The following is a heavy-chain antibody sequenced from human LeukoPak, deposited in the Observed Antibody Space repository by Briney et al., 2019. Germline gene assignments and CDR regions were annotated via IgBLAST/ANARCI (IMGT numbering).Heavy chain of an antibody. J-gene: IGHJ5*02. CDR1: GGTFSSYA. Sequence: ASVKVSCKASGGTFSSYAISWVRQAPGQGLEWMGWMNPNSGNTGYAQKFQGRVTMTRNTSISTAYMELSSLRSEDTAVYYCARATPGWKFDPWGQGTLVTVSS. V-gene: IGHV1-8*02. D-gene: IGHD1-1*01. CDR3: ARATPGWKFDP. CDR2: MNPNSGNT.